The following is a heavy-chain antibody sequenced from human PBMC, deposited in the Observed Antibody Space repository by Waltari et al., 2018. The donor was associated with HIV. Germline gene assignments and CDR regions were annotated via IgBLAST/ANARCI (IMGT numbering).Heavy chain of an antibody. D-gene: IGHD3-10*01. CDR3: AREDSTGTALDY. V-gene: IGHV4-38-2*02. Sequence: QVQLQESGPGLVRPSETLYLTCAVSGSSIRRGYHWGWIRQTPGKGLEWIASIHYSTREDVKYNLSLRSRITLSLETSKNQCSLKVSSVTAADTALYCCAREDSTGTALDYWGQGVLVTVSS. CDR1: GSSIRRGYH. CDR2: IHYSTRE. J-gene: IGHJ4*02.